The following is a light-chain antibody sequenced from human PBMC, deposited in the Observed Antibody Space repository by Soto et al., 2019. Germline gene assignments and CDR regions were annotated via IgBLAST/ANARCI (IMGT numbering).Light chain of an antibody. CDR3: QQYNTYGLT. Sequence: DIQMTQSPSTLSASVGDRVSITCRASQSVGNSLAWYQQRPGKAPKLLIFDASTLESGVPSKFSGSGSDTDITFNISSLQPDDSATYYCQQYNTYGLTFGGGTKVEIK. CDR2: DAS. CDR1: QSVGNS. V-gene: IGKV1-5*01. J-gene: IGKJ4*02.